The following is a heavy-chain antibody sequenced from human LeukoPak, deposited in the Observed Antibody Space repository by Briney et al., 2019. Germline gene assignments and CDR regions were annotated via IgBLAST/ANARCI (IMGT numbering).Heavy chain of an antibody. CDR3: AKDGRRISMIGVVRRGHYFDY. CDR1: GFTFSSYG. J-gene: IGHJ4*02. D-gene: IGHD3-22*01. Sequence: GGSLRLSCAASGFTFSSYGMSWVRQAPGKGLEWVSSISGSGGNTYYRDSVKGRFTISRDNSKNTLYLQMNSLRAEDTAIYYCAKDGRRISMIGVVRRGHYFDYWGQGALVTVSS. V-gene: IGHV3-23*01. CDR2: ISGSGGNT.